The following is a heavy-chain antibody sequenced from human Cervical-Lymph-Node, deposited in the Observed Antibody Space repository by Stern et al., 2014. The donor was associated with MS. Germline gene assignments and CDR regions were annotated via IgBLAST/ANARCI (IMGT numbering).Heavy chain of an antibody. Sequence: QVTLKESGPALVKPTQTLTLTCTFSGFSLFTSGVCVTWIRQPPGKALEWLARIDWDDDKYYSTSLKTRLTISKDTSKNQVVLTMSNMDPVDTATYYCARTLRTQYFDYWGQGTLVTVSS. V-gene: IGHV2-70*15. J-gene: IGHJ4*02. CDR3: ARTLRTQYFDY. CDR2: IDWDDDK. CDR1: GFSLFTSGVC. D-gene: IGHD2-2*01.